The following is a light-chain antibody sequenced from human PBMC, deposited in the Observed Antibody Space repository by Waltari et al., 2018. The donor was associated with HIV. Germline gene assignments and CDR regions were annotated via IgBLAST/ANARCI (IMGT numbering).Light chain of an antibody. CDR2: RNN. J-gene: IGLJ3*02. CDR3: AAWDDSLSGWV. CDR1: SPNIGIDY. Sequence: QSVLTQPPSASGTPGQRVTISCSGSSPNIGIDYVYWFQQLTGATPKLLLYRNNRRPSGVPARFAGSKSGTSASLAIKGLRSEDEAVYYCAAWDDSLSGWVFGGGTKLTVL. V-gene: IGLV1-47*01.